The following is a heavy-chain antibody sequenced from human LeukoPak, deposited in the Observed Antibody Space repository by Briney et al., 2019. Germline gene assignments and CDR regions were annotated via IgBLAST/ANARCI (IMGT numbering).Heavy chain of an antibody. V-gene: IGHV4-59*08. CDR2: IYYSGSI. J-gene: IGHJ4*02. CDR1: FGSINSYY. CDR3: ARGTRINYFDY. Sequence: SETLSLTCTVSFGSINSYYWSWIRQPPGKGLEWIGYIYYSGSINYNPSLKSRVTLSVDTSKNQFSLNLSSVTAADTAIYYCARGTRINYFDYWGQGTLVTVSS. D-gene: IGHD2/OR15-2a*01.